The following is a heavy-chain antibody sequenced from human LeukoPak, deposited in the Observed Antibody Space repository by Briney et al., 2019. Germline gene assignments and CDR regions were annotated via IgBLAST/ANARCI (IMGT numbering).Heavy chain of an antibody. CDR2: ISSSGSTM. CDR1: GCTFSSYE. J-gene: IGHJ4*02. D-gene: IGHD3-22*01. V-gene: IGHV3-48*03. CDR3: ARDYYDSSGRTGIYGY. Sequence: GGSLRLSCAASGCTFSSYEMNWVRQAPGKGLEWVSYISSSGSTMYYADSVKGRFTISRDNAKNSLYLQMNSLRVEDTAVYYCARDYYDSSGRTGIYGYWGQGALVTVSS.